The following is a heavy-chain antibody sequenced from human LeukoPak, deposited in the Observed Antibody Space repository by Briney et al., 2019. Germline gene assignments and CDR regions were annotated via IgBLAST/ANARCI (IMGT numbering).Heavy chain of an antibody. D-gene: IGHD5-18*01. CDR3: MTAAGYNFGQY. J-gene: IGHJ4*02. V-gene: IGHV3-53*01. CDR1: GLTFNNNY. Sequence: RGSLRLSCAASGLTFNNNYMNWVRQAPGKGLEWVSALYIGGNTYYADSVRGRFTISRDNSKNTLYLQMNSLRAEDTAIYYCMTAAGYNFGQYWGQGTLVTVSS. CDR2: LYIGGNT.